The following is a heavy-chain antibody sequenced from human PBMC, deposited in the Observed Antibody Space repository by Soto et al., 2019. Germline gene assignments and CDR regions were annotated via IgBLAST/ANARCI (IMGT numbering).Heavy chain of an antibody. V-gene: IGHV3-7*01. J-gene: IGHJ6*02. CDR3: ESGTTLGYYYGMDV. CDR1: GFTFSRYW. D-gene: IGHD1-26*01. Sequence: PGGSLRLSCAASGFTFSRYWMNWVRQAPGKGLEWVANIKQDGTEKNYVDSVKGRFTISRDNAKNSLYLQMNSLRDEDTAVYYCESGTTLGYYYGMDVWGQGTTVTVSS. CDR2: IKQDGTEK.